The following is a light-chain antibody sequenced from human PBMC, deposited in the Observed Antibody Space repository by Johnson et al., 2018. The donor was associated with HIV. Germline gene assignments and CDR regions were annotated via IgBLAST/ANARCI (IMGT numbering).Light chain of an antibody. CDR2: DNN. CDR1: SSNIGNNY. Sequence: QPVLTQPPSVSAAPGQKVTISCSGSSSNIGNNYVSWYQQLPGTAPKLLIYDNNKRPSGIPDRFSGSKSGTSATLGITGLQTGDEADYYCGTWDSSLSYNYVFGTGTKVTVL. CDR3: GTWDSSLSYNYV. J-gene: IGLJ1*01. V-gene: IGLV1-51*01.